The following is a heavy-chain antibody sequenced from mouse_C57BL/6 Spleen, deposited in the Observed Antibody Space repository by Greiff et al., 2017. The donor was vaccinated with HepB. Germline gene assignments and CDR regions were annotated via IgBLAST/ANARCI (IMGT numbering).Heavy chain of an antibody. D-gene: IGHD2-4*01. V-gene: IGHV1-64*01. CDR1: GYTFTSYW. J-gene: IGHJ2*01. Sequence: QVQLQQPGAELVKPGASVKLSCKASGYTFTSYWMHWVKQRPGQGLEWIGMIHPNSGSTKYNEKFKSKATLTVDKSSSTAYMQLSSLTSEDSAVYYCARGGYYDYDLYYFDYWGQGTTLTVSS. CDR3: ARGGYYDYDLYYFDY. CDR2: IHPNSGST.